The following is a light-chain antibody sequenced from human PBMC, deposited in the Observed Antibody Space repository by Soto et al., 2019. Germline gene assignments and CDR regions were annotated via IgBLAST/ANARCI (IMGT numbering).Light chain of an antibody. CDR2: SSS. CDR3: QQSYNTPQT. Sequence: DIQLTQSPSSLSASVGDRVTITCRASERISNYLNWYQQKPGTAPKLLIWSSSTLPSGVPSRFSGSGSGTDFTLSISCLQPEDFAVYYCQQSYNTPQTFGQGTKVEVK. CDR1: ERISNY. V-gene: IGKV1-39*01. J-gene: IGKJ1*01.